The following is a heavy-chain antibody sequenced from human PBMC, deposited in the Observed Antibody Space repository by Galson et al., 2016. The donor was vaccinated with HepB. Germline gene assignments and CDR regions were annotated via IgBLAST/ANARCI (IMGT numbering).Heavy chain of an antibody. V-gene: IGHV4-4*02. CDR3: ATQGPFTTDY. CDR2: VFHSGST. J-gene: IGHJ4*02. Sequence: SETLSLTCAVSGGSISDTNWWSWVRQTPGKGLEWIGEVFHSGSTNYNPSLESRVTISVDKSKNQFSLTLNSVTAADTAVYYCATQGPFTTDYWGQGTLVTVSS. CDR1: GGSISDTNW. D-gene: IGHD3-22*01.